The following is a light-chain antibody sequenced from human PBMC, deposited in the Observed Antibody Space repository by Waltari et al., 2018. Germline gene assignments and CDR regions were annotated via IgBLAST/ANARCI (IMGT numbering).Light chain of an antibody. V-gene: IGLV1-47*01. J-gene: IGLJ3*02. CDR2: RNN. Sequence: QSVLTQPPSASGTPGQRVTISCSGSRSNIGSNYVYWYQQLPGTAPKLLIYRNNQRPSGVPDRFSGSKSGTSASLAISGLRSEEEADYYCAAWDDSLSGRVFGGGTKLTVL. CDR3: AAWDDSLSGRV. CDR1: RSNIGSNY.